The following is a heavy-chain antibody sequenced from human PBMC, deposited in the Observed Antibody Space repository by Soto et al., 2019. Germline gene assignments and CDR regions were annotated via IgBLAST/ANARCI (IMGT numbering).Heavy chain of an antibody. CDR1: GGCMSSYY. Sequence: XATLSLTSTVSGGCMSSYYGTWIRQPAGKGLEWIGRVYSSGGTHYNPSLKSRVTISLDTSKNQFSLRLLSVTDADTAVYYCARGQRFSDWFDPWGQGTLVTVSS. D-gene: IGHD3-3*01. CDR3: ARGQRFSDWFDP. J-gene: IGHJ5*02. CDR2: VYSSGGT. V-gene: IGHV4-4*07.